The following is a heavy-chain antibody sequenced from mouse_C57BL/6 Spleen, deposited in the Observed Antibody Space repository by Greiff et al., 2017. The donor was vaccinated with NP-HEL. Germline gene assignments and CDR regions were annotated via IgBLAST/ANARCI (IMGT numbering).Heavy chain of an antibody. J-gene: IGHJ3*01. CDR1: GYTFTDYY. CDR2: INPNNGGT. D-gene: IGHD2-12*01. V-gene: IGHV1-26*01. CDR3: ALYSNDGWFAY. Sequence: EVQLQQSGPELVKPGASVKISCKASGYTFTDYYMNWVKQSHGKSLEWIGDINPNNGGTSYNQKFKGKATLTVDKSSSTAYMELRSLTSEDSAVYYCALYSNDGWFAYWGQGTLVTVAA.